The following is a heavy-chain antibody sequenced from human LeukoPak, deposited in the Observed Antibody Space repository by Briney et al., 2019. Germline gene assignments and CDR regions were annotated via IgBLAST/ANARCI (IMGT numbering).Heavy chain of an antibody. CDR3: ARAARWCSSTSCYGDY. D-gene: IGHD2-2*01. CDR2: MNPNSGNT. Sequence: ASVKVSCKASGYTFTSYDINWVRQATGQGLEWMGWMNPNSGNTGYAQKFQGRVTITRNTSISTAYMELSSLRSEDTAVYYCARAARWCSSTSCYGDYWGQGTLATVSS. J-gene: IGHJ4*02. V-gene: IGHV1-8*03. CDR1: GYTFTSYD.